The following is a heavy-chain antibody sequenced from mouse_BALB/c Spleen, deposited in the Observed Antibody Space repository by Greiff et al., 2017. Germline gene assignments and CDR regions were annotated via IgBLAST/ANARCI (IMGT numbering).Heavy chain of an antibody. V-gene: IGHV1S81*02. CDR2: INPSNGGT. Sequence: QVQLQQSGAELVKPGASVKLSCKASGYTFTSYYMYWVKPRPGQGLEWIGEINPSNGGTNFNEKFKSKATLTVDKSSSTAYMQLSSLTSEDSAVYYCTREGPAMDYWGQGTSVTVSS. CDR3: TREGPAMDY. CDR1: GYTFTSYY. J-gene: IGHJ4*01.